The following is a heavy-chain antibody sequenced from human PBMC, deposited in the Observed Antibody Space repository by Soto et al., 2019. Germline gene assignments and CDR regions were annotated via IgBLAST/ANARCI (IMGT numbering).Heavy chain of an antibody. V-gene: IGHV1-2*04. CDR1: GYTFTGYY. CDR2: INPNSGGT. CDR3: ARGGAYDILTGYYYYYYGMDV. D-gene: IGHD3-9*01. J-gene: IGHJ6*02. Sequence: ASVKVSCKASGYTFTGYYMHWVRQAPGQGLEWMGWINPNSGGTNYAQKFQGWVTMTRDTSISTAYMELSRLRSDDTAVYYCARGGAYDILTGYYYYYYGMDVWGQGTTVTVSS.